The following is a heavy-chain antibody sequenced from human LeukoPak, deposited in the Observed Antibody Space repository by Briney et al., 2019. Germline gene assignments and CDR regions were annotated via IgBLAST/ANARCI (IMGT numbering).Heavy chain of an antibody. J-gene: IGHJ2*01. V-gene: IGHV3-23*01. CDR2: ISGGGGST. D-gene: IGHD6-13*01. Sequence: GGSLRLSCAASGFIFSSYVMSWVRQAPGKGLEWVSGISGGGGSTYYADSVEGWFTISRDNSKNTLYLQMNSLRAEDTAGYYCAKTLAYSSSWYWYFDLWGRGTPVTVSS. CDR3: AKTLAYSSSWYWYFDL. CDR1: GFIFSSYV.